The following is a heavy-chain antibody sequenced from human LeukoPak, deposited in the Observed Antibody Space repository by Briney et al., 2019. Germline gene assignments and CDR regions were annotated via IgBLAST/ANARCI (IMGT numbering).Heavy chain of an antibody. J-gene: IGHJ5*02. V-gene: IGHV1-18*01. CDR1: GYTFSNYD. Sequence: ASAKVSCKASGYTFSNYDIIWVRQAPGQGLEWMGWITTYNGNTNYAQKFQGRVTMTTDTPTSTAYMEVRSLTSDDTAVYYCARLTSERGFDPWGQGTLVTVSS. D-gene: IGHD3-10*01. CDR2: ITTYNGNT. CDR3: ARLTSERGFDP.